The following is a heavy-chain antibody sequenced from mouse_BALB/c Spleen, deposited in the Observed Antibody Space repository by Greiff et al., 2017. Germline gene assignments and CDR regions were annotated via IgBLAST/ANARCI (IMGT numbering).Heavy chain of an antibody. CDR3: ARDGGNPYYYAMDY. CDR2: INSNGNST. J-gene: IGHJ4*01. CDR1: GFTFSSYG. V-gene: IGHV5-6-3*01. Sequence: EVKLEESGGGLVQPGGSLKLSCAASGFTFSSYGMSWVRQTPDKRLELVATINSNGNSTYYPDSVKGRFTISRDNAKNTLYLQMRSLKSEDTAMYYCARDGGNPYYYAMDYWGQGTSVTVSS. D-gene: IGHD2-1*01.